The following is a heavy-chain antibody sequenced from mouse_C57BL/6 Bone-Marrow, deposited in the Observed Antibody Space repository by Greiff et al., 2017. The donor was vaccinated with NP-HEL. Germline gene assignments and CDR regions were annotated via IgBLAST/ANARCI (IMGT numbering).Heavy chain of an antibody. CDR3: ARCPSYYYGSSQRYFDV. CDR2: IYPRSGNT. CDR1: GYTFTSYG. V-gene: IGHV1-81*01. Sequence: QVQLQQSGAELARPGASVKLSCKASGYTFTSYGISWVKQRTGQGLEWIGEIYPRSGNTYYNEKFKGKATLTADKSSSTAYMELRSLTSEDSAVYFCARCPSYYYGSSQRYFDVWGTGTTVTVSS. D-gene: IGHD1-1*01. J-gene: IGHJ1*03.